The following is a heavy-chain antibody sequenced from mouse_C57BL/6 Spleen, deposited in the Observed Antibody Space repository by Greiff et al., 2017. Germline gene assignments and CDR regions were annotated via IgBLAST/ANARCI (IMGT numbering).Heavy chain of an antibody. V-gene: IGHV1-81*01. CDR3: RLIYYYGSSYEEGYYFDY. D-gene: IGHD1-1*01. CDR2: IYPRSGNT. CDR1: GYTFTSYG. Sequence: VQLQESGAELARPGASVKLSCKASGYTFTSYGISWVKQRTGQGLEWIGEIYPRSGNTYYNEKFKGKATLTADKSSSTAYMELRSLTSEDSAVYFCRLIYYYGSSYEEGYYFDYWGQGTTLTVSS. J-gene: IGHJ2*01.